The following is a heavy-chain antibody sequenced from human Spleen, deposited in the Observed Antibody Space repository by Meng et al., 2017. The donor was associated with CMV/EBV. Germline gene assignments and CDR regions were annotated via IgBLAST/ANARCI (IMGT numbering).Heavy chain of an antibody. Sequence: SVKVSCKASGGTVSSYSISWVRQAPGQGLEWMGGIIPLLGVANYAQKFQGRVTMTADKSTSTAYMELSSLRSEDTAVYFCATAHYDSSGYYRENFDSWGQGTLVTVSS. CDR1: GGTVSSYS. CDR3: ATAHYDSSGYYRENFDS. CDR2: IIPLLGVA. D-gene: IGHD3-22*01. J-gene: IGHJ4*02. V-gene: IGHV1-69*10.